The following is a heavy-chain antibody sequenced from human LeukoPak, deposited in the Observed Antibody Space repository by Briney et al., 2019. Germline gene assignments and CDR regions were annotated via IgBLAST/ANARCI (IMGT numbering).Heavy chain of an antibody. CDR1: GFTVTSSA. Sequence: GTSVKLSGKASGFTVTSSAVQWVRQARGPRLEWIGWMVGGSGKTNSAQKCQQRVTITRDMSTSTAYIELSSLGSEDTAVYYCAASPDYYDSSGFSYYFDYWGEGTLVTVSS. D-gene: IGHD3-22*01. V-gene: IGHV1-58*01. CDR2: MVGGSGKT. J-gene: IGHJ4*02. CDR3: AASPDYYDSSGFSYYFDY.